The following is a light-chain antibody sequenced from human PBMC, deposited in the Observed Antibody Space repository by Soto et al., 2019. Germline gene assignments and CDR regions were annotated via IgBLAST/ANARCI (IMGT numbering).Light chain of an antibody. Sequence: DIQMTQSPSSLSASVGDRVTITCRPSQTISIFLNWYQQKPGKAHKLLIYGASTLQGGVPSRFSGSGSGTDFTLTISRLQPEDFATYYGQRSYGSPPWTFGQGTRLEIK. CDR2: GAS. CDR3: QRSYGSPPWT. CDR1: QTISIF. V-gene: IGKV1-39*01. J-gene: IGKJ5*01.